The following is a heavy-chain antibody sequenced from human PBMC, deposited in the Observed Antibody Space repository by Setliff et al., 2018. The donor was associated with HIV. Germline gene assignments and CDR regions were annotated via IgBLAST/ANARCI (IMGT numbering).Heavy chain of an antibody. J-gene: IGHJ4*02. CDR3: ARGRYYREISDSLFDF. Sequence: LSLTCSISGGSIISGGYYWSWIRQHPEKGLEWIGYIYNNGSTYYNPSLESRLMMSIDPSKNQFSLNLRSVTVADTAVYYCARGRYYREISDSLFDFWGQGTLVTVSS. CDR1: GGSIISGGYY. CDR2: IYNNGST. V-gene: IGHV4-31*03. D-gene: IGHD3-16*01.